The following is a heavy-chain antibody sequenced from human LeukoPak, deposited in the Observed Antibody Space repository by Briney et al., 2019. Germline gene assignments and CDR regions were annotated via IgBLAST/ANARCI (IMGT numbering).Heavy chain of an antibody. CDR3: EVGATTFDY. V-gene: IGHV4-39*01. CDR1: GGSISSSSYY. J-gene: IGHJ4*02. Sequence: SETLSLTCTVSGGSISSSSYYWGWIRQPPGKGLEWIGSIYYSGSTYYNPSLKSRVTISVDTSKNQFSLNLSSVTAADAAVYYCEVGATTFDYWGQGTLVTVSS. CDR2: IYYSGST. D-gene: IGHD1-26*01.